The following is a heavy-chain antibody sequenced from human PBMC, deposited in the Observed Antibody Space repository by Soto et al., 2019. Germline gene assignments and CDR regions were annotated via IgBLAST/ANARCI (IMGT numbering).Heavy chain of an antibody. D-gene: IGHD6-19*01. CDR2: ISKDGSQT. Sequence: PGGSLRLSCAASGFTLSDYWMHWVRQAPGKGLVWVSRISKDGSQTYYADSVKGRFTISRDNAENTLYLQMNSLRAEDTAVYYCARDWYSSGDYWGQGTQVTVSS. CDR3: ARDWYSSGDY. CDR1: GFTLSDYW. V-gene: IGHV3-74*01. J-gene: IGHJ4*02.